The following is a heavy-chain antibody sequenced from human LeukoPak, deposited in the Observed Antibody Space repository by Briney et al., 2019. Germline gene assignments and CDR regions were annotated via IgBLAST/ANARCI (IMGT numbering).Heavy chain of an antibody. D-gene: IGHD6-13*01. V-gene: IGHV4-39*01. Sequence: SETLSLTCTVSGGSISSSSYYWGWIRQPPGKGLEWIGSIYYSGSTYYNPSLKSRVTISVDTSKNQFSLKLSSVTAADTAAYYCARPLRYSSSWYWFDPWGQGTPVTVSS. CDR1: GGSISSSSYY. J-gene: IGHJ5*02. CDR3: ARPLRYSSSWYWFDP. CDR2: IYYSGST.